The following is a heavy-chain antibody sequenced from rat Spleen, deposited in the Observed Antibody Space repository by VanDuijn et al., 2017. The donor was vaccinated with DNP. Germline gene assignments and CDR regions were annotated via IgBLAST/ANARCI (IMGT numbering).Heavy chain of an antibody. J-gene: IGHJ2*01. V-gene: IGHV5-7*01. CDR2: ISYDGSST. CDR1: GFTFSDYN. D-gene: IGHD1-1*01. Sequence: EVQLVESGGGLVQPGRSLKLSCAASGFTFSDYNMAWVRQAPKKGLEWVATISYDGSSTYYRDSVKGRFTISRDNAKSTLYLQMDSLRSEDTATYYCARHMRYSGDYFDYWGQGVMVTVSS. CDR3: ARHMRYSGDYFDY.